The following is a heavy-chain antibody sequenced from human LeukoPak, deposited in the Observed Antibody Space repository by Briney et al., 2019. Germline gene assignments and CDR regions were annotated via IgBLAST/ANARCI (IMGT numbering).Heavy chain of an antibody. J-gene: IGHJ4*02. Sequence: GRSLRLSCAASGFTFSSYGMHWVRQAPGKGLEWVAVISYDGSNKYYADSVKGRFTISRDNSKNTLYLQMNSLRAEDTAVYYCAKDTLTYYYDRGNYFDYWGQGTLVTVSS. D-gene: IGHD3-22*01. CDR3: AKDTLTYYYDRGNYFDY. CDR1: GFTFSSYG. V-gene: IGHV3-30*18. CDR2: ISYDGSNK.